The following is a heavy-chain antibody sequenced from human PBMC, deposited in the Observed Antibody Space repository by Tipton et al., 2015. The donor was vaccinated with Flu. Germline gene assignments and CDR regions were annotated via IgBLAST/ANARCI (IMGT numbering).Heavy chain of an antibody. D-gene: IGHD4-11*01. CDR3: ARRDYSNYVSDPKSRFDP. V-gene: IGHV4-38-2*01. CDR1: GFTFNTYW. J-gene: IGHJ5*02. CDR2: IHRAGNT. Sequence: QLVQSGGALVQPGGSLRLSCAASGFTFNTYWMSWVRQAPGKGLEWIANIHRAGNTYYNPSLKSRVTLSVDTSKNQFSLKVFSVTAADTAVYYCARRDYSNYVSDPKSRFDPWGQGILVTVSS.